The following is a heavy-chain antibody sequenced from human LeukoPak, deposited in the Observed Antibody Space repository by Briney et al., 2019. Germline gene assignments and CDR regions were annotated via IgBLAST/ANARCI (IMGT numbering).Heavy chain of an antibody. CDR2: INHSGST. Sequence: SETLSLTCAVYGGSFSGCYWSWIRQPPGKGLEWIGEINHSGSTNYNPSLKSRVTISVDTSKNQFSLKPSSVTAADTAVYYCARGLGPRATFDYWGQGTLVTVSS. V-gene: IGHV4-34*01. CDR1: GGSFSGCY. CDR3: ARGLGPRATFDY. J-gene: IGHJ4*02.